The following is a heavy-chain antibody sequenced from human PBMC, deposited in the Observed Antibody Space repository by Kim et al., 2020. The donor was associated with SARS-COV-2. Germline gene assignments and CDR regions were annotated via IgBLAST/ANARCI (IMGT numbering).Heavy chain of an antibody. CDR3: TTNYYYDSSGYYYLDY. Sequence: PFKRAFTISRDDSKNTLYLQMNSLKTEDTAVYYCTTNYYYDSSGYYYLDYWGQGTLVTVSS. J-gene: IGHJ4*02. V-gene: IGHV3-15*01. D-gene: IGHD3-22*01.